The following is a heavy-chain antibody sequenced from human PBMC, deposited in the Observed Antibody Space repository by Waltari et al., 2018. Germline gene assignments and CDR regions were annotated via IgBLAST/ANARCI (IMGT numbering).Heavy chain of an antibody. J-gene: IGHJ5*02. CDR1: GYSISSGYY. CDR2: IYHSGST. D-gene: IGHD3-16*01. Sequence: QVQLQESGPGLVKPSETLSLTCAVSGYSISSGYYWGWIRQPPGKGLEWIGSIYHSGSTYYNPSLKSRVTISVDTSKNQFSLKLSSVTAADTAVYYCARAAKGGIDPWGQGTLVTVSS. V-gene: IGHV4-38-2*01. CDR3: ARAAKGGIDP.